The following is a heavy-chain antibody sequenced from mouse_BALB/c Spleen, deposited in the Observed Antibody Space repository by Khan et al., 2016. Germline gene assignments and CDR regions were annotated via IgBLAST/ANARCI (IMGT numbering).Heavy chain of an antibody. CDR3: ARRGGNYYYSMDY. V-gene: IGHV1-63*02. D-gene: IGHD2-1*01. CDR1: GYNFTNYW. Sequence: QIQLVQSGAELVRPGTSVKMSCKAAGYNFTNYWIGWVKQRPGHGLEWIGDIYPGGDYTEYNEKFKGKATLTADTSSTTVYMQFSSLTSEDSAIYDCARRGGNYYYSMDYWGQGTSVTVSS. J-gene: IGHJ4*01. CDR2: IYPGGDYT.